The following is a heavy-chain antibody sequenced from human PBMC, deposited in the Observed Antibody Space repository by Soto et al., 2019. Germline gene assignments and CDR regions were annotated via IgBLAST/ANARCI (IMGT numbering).Heavy chain of an antibody. CDR3: ARDITGTIVAFDI. D-gene: IGHD1-7*01. CDR1: GYTFTSYA. CDR2: INAGNGNT. Sequence: QVQLVQSGAEVKKPGASVKVSCKASGYTFTSYAMHWVRQAPGQRLEWMGWINAGNGNTKYSQKFPGRVTITRDTSASTAYMELSSLRSEDTAVYYCARDITGTIVAFDIWGQGTMVTVSS. V-gene: IGHV1-3*01. J-gene: IGHJ3*02.